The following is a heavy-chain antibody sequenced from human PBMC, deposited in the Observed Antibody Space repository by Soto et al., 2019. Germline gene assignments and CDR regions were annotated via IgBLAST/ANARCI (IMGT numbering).Heavy chain of an antibody. Sequence: QITLKESGPTLVKPTQTLTLTCTFSGFSLTTDRVGVGWIRQPPGEALEWLAVSYWDDSKSYRPSLESRLTITKDTSKNQVALTMTNMDFLDTATYYCAHAYGGRSLYWGQGTLVTVSS. V-gene: IGHV2-5*02. CDR2: SYWDDSK. CDR3: AHAYGGRSLY. CDR1: GFSLTTDRVG. J-gene: IGHJ4*02. D-gene: IGHD1-26*01.